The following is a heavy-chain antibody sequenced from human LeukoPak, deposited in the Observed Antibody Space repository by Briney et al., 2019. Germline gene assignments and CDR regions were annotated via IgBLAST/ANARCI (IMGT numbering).Heavy chain of an antibody. CDR1: GGSFSGYY. D-gene: IGHD6-13*01. J-gene: IGHJ1*01. CDR2: INHSGST. Sequence: PSETLSLTCAVYGGSFSGYYWSWIRQPPGKGLEWIGEINHSGSTTYNPSLKSRVTISVDTSKNQFSLKLSSVTAADTAVYYCAGDHSSSWNEYFQHWGQGTLVTVSS. V-gene: IGHV4-34*01. CDR3: AGDHSSSWNEYFQH.